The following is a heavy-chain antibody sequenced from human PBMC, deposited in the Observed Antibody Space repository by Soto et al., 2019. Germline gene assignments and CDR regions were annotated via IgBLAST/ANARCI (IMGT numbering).Heavy chain of an antibody. J-gene: IGHJ6*02. Sequence: GGSLRLSCAASGFTFSSYAMHWVRQAPGKGLEWVAVISYDGSNKYYADSVKGRFTISRDNSKNTLYLQMNSLRAEDTAVYYCARARQITIFGVVPVDYYGMDVWGQGTTVTVSS. CDR2: ISYDGSNK. CDR3: ARARQITIFGVVPVDYYGMDV. CDR1: GFTFSSYA. V-gene: IGHV3-30-3*01. D-gene: IGHD3-3*01.